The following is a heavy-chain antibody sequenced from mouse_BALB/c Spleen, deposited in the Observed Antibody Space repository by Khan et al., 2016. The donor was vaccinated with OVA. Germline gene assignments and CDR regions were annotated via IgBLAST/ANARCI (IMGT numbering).Heavy chain of an antibody. Sequence: QVQLKQSGPELKKPGETVRISCKASGYTFTNAGMQWVQKMPGKGLKWIGWINTHSGVPKYAEDFKGRFAFPLETSASTVYLQITNLKNEDTATYFCARGGAAYYRNDGGAMDYWGQGTSVTVSS. J-gene: IGHJ4*01. CDR3: ARGGAAYYRNDGGAMDY. V-gene: IGHV9-4*02. D-gene: IGHD2-14*01. CDR2: INTHSGVP. CDR1: GYTFTNAG.